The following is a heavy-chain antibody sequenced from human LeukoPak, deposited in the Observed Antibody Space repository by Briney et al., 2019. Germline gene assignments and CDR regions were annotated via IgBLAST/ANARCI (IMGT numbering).Heavy chain of an antibody. Sequence: ASVKVSCKASGYTFTSYGISWVRQAPGQGLEWMGWISAYNGNTNYAQKLQGRVTMTTDTSTSTAYMELRSLRSDDTAVYYCARDHWSTVTTGAEPYYFDYWGQGTLVTVSS. D-gene: IGHD4-17*01. CDR3: ARDHWSTVTTGAEPYYFDY. CDR2: ISAYNGNT. J-gene: IGHJ4*02. V-gene: IGHV1-18*01. CDR1: GYTFTSYG.